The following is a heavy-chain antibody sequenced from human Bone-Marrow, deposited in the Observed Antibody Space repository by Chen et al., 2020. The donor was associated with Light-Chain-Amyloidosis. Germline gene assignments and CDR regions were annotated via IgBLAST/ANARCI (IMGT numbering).Heavy chain of an antibody. Sequence: EVQLVEFGGDFVQPGRSLRLSCTGSGFTFGDYAVSWLRQAPGKGLEWVGFIRRKSYGGTTEYASSVKGRFTISRDDSISTAYLQMNSLRTDDTAVYSCTSGEAAAKYYYGLDVWGQGTTVTFSS. J-gene: IGHJ6*02. CDR3: TSGEAAAKYYYGLDV. CDR1: GFTFGDYA. D-gene: IGHD2-2*01. V-gene: IGHV3-49*03. CDR2: IRRKSYGGTT.